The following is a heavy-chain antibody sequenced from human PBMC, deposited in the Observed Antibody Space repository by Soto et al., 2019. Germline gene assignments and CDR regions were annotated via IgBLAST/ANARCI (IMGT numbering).Heavy chain of an antibody. CDR3: ASSDGSGDRAFDY. CDR2: VNPIVSMS. J-gene: IGHJ4*02. D-gene: IGHD3-10*01. V-gene: IGHV1-69*02. Sequence: QVQLVQSGAEVKRPGSSVKVSCKASGDTFNFYSINWVRQAPGLGLEWMGRVNPIVSMSNYAQKFQGRVTXTXGXXTSTAYMELSSLRSEDTAIYYCASSDGSGDRAFDYWGQGALVTVSS. CDR1: GDTFNFYS.